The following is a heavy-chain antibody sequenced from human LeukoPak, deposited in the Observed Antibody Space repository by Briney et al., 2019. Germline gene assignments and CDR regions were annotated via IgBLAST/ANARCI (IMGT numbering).Heavy chain of an antibody. CDR1: GYTFTSYY. D-gene: IGHD6-13*01. CDR2: INPSGGTT. V-gene: IGHV1-46*01. CDR3: AKATMWTNNSSSWGR. Sequence: ASVKVSCKASGYTFTSYYIHWVRQAPGQGLEWMAIINPSGGTTSYAQKFQGRLTMTTDTSTSTVYMELSSLRSEDTAVYYCAKATMWTNNSSSWGRGGQGTLVTVSS. J-gene: IGHJ4*02.